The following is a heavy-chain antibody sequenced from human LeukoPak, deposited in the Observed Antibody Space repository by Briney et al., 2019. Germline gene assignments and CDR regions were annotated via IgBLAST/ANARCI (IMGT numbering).Heavy chain of an antibody. CDR3: ARDRVYYYGSGRLFDY. D-gene: IGHD3-10*01. CDR2: ISAYNGNT. J-gene: IGHJ4*02. V-gene: IGHV1-18*01. CDR1: GYTFTSYD. Sequence: ASVKVSCKASGYTFTSYDINWVRQATGQGLEWMGWISAYNGNTNYVQKLQGRVTMTTDTSTSTAYMELRSLRSDDTAVYYCARDRVYYYGSGRLFDYWGQGTLVTVSS.